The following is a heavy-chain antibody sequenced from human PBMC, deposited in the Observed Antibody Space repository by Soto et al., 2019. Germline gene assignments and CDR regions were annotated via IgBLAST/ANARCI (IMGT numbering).Heavy chain of an antibody. J-gene: IGHJ6*02. CDR1: GGSISSSSYY. Sequence: PSETLSLTCTVSGGSISSSSYYWGWIRQPPGKGLEWIGSIYYSGSTYYNPSLKSRVTISVDTSKNQFSLKLSSVTAADTAVYYCARHYDFWSGYYYYYYGMDVWGQGTTVTVS. V-gene: IGHV4-39*01. CDR2: IYYSGST. CDR3: ARHYDFWSGYYYYYYGMDV. D-gene: IGHD3-3*01.